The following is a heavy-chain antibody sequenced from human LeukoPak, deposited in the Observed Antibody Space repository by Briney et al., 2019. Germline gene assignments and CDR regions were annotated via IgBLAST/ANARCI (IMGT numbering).Heavy chain of an antibody. J-gene: IGHJ4*02. CDR3: ARDKLTYYFDY. CDR2: IRSDASET. V-gene: IGHV3-30*02. D-gene: IGHD2/OR15-2a*01. Sequence: GGSLRLSCAASGFTVSSNYMSWVRQAPGKGLEWVAFIRSDASETYYADSVRGRFTISRDDSQNTLYLQMNSLRPEDTAVYFCARDKLTYYFDYWGQGALVTVSS. CDR1: GFTVSSNY.